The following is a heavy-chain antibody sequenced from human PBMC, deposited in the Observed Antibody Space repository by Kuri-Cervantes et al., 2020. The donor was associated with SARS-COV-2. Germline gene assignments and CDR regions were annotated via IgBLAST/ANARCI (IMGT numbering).Heavy chain of an antibody. CDR1: GFTFSDYY. CDR3: VTLPRSGRSERWFSVWFDP. CDR2: ISSSGSTI. D-gene: IGHD3-10*01. J-gene: IGHJ5*02. V-gene: IGHV3-11*04. Sequence: GESLKISCAASGFTFSDYYMSWIRQAPGKGLEWVSYISSSGSTIYYADSVKGRFTISRDNAKNMLYLQMNSLRAEDTAVYFCVTLPRSGRSERWFSVWFDPWGQGTLVTVSS.